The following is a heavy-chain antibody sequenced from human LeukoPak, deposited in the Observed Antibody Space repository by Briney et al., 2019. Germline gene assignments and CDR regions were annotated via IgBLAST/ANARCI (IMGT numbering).Heavy chain of an antibody. Sequence: PGGSLRLSCAASGFTFSSYSMNWVRQAPGKGLEWVSYISSSSSSIYYADSVKGRLTISRDNAKNSLYLQMNSLRAEDTAVYYCARDRAAAGTHSFDYWGQGTLVTVSS. J-gene: IGHJ4*02. V-gene: IGHV3-48*01. CDR2: ISSSSSSI. CDR3: ARDRAAAGTHSFDY. D-gene: IGHD6-13*01. CDR1: GFTFSSYS.